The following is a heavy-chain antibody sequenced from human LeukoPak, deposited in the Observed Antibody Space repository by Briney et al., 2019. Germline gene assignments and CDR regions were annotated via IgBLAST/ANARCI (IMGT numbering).Heavy chain of an antibody. Sequence: PGASVKVSCKASGCTFTGYYMHWVRQAPGQGLEWMGWINPNSGGTNYAQKFQGRVTMTRDTSISTAYMELSRLRSDDTAVYYCAREGDIVLMSAFDIWGQGTMVTVSS. CDR3: AREGDIVLMSAFDI. CDR1: GCTFTGYY. CDR2: INPNSGGT. J-gene: IGHJ3*02. D-gene: IGHD2-8*01. V-gene: IGHV1-2*02.